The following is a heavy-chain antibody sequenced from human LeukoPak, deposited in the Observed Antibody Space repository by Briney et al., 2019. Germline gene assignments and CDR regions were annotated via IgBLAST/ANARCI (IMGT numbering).Heavy chain of an antibody. J-gene: IGHJ4*02. CDR1: GGSISSGGYY. CDR3: ARGRGDSGYETIIDY. D-gene: IGHD5-12*01. CDR2: IYYSGST. V-gene: IGHV4-31*03. Sequence: PSQTLSLTCTVSGGSISSGGYYWSWIRQHPGKGLEWIGYIYYSGSTYYNPPLKSRVTISVDTSKNQFSLKLSSVTAADTAVYYCARGRGDSGYETIIDYWGQGTLVTVSS.